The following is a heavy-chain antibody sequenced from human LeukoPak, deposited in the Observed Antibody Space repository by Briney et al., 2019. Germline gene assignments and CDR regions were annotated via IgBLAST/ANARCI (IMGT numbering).Heavy chain of an antibody. CDR1: GFPFSSYA. D-gene: IGHD6-13*01. J-gene: IGHJ4*02. V-gene: IGHV3-9*01. CDR2: ISWNSGSI. Sequence: SLRLSCAASGFPFSSYAMSWVRQAPGKGLEWVSGISWNSGSIGYADSVKGRFTISRDNAKNSLYPQMNSLRAEDTALYYCAKDREPSIAAAGFGLWGQGTLVTVSS. CDR3: AKDREPSIAAAGFGL.